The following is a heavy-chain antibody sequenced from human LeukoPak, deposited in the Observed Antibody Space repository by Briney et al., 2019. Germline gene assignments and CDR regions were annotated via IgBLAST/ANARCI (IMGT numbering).Heavy chain of an antibody. CDR3: TRGIGYSYGIDY. J-gene: IGHJ4*02. V-gene: IGHV3-73*01. CDR2: IRSKANSYAT. D-gene: IGHD5-18*01. Sequence: GGSLRLSCAASGFTFSGSAIHWVRQASGKGLEWVGRIRSKANSYATAYAASVKGRFTISRDDSKNTAYLQMNSLKTEDTAVYYCTRGIGYSYGIDYWGQGTLVTVSS. CDR1: GFTFSGSA.